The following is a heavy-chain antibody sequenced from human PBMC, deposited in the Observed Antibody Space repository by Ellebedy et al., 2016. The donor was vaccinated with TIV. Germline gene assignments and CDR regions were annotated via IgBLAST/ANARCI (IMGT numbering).Heavy chain of an antibody. CDR2: ITGGGDTT. CDR3: AKDRSPTMIALDF. Sequence: GESLKISCAASGFTFSSHGMAWVRQAPGKGLEWLSGITGGGDTTYYADSVKGRFTISRDNAKNSVYLQMNSLRADDTAIYYCAKDRSPTMIALDFWGQGTLVTVSS. V-gene: IGHV3-23*01. CDR1: GFTFSSHG. D-gene: IGHD3-22*01. J-gene: IGHJ4*02.